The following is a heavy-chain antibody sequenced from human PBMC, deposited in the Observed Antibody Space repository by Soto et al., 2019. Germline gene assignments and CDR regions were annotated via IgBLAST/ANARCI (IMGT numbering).Heavy chain of an antibody. J-gene: IGHJ5*01. CDR2: MHYSGSA. D-gene: IGHD3-22*01. CDR1: GGSTSSGAYY. CDR3: ARYFFDSSGYSTWFDS. V-gene: IGHV4-31*03. Sequence: QVQLQESGPGLVKPSQTLSLTCTVSGGSTSSGAYYWGWIRQHSGKGLEWIGYMHYSGSAYYNPSLKSRVTISVDTSMNQCSLKLSAVTAADTAMYYCARYFFDSSGYSTWFDSWGQGTLVTVSS.